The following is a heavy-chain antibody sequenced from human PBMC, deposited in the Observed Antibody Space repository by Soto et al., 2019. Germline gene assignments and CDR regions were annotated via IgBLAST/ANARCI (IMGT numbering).Heavy chain of an antibody. CDR2: INPSGGST. J-gene: IGHJ5*02. V-gene: IGHV1-46*03. CDR3: ARVYPSDTRYGYVGNNWFDP. Sequence: VSVKVSCKASGFTFTSYYMYWVRQSPGKGLEWMGIINPSGGSTSYAQKFQGRVTMTRDTSTSTVYMELSSLRSEDTAVYYCARVYPSDTRYGYVGNNWFDPWGQGTLVTVS. D-gene: IGHD5-18*01. CDR1: GFTFTSYY.